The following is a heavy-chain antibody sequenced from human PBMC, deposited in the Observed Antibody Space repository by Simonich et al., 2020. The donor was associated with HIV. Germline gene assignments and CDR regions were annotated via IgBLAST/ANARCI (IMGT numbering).Heavy chain of an antibody. V-gene: IGHV1-18*01. CDR3: ARRYSSGWYVY. CDR2: INTYNGNT. Sequence: QVQRVQSVDEVNRPGGSVKVSCKDSGYSFTSYGVSWGRQAHGQGLEWMGWINTYNGNTNYAQKFQGRVTMTTDTSTSIAYMELRSLTSDDTAVYYCARRYSSGWYVYWGQGTLVTVSS. D-gene: IGHD6-19*01. CDR1: GYSFTSYG. J-gene: IGHJ4*02.